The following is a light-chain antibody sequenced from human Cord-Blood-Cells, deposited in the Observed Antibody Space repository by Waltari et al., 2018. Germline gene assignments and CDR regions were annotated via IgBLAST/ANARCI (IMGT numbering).Light chain of an antibody. Sequence: DIVMTQSPLSLPVTHGEPASISRRSSQSLLHSNGYNYLDWYLQKPGQSPQLLIYLGSNRASGVPDRFSGSGSGTDFTLKISRVEAEDVGVYYCMQALQTPFTFGPGTKVDIK. CDR2: LGS. V-gene: IGKV2-28*01. J-gene: IGKJ3*01. CDR1: QSLLHSNGYNY. CDR3: MQALQTPFT.